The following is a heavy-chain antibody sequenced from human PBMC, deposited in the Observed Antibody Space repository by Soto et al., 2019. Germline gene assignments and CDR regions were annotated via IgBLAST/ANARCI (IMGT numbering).Heavy chain of an antibody. CDR3: ARSRGRIFGVVLDAFDI. CDR2: IYYSGST. J-gene: IGHJ3*02. D-gene: IGHD3-3*01. Sequence: SETMSLTCTVSGGSISSGDYSWSWIRQPPGKGLEWIGYIYYSGSTYYNPSLKSRVTISVDTSKNQFSLKLSSVTAADTAVYYCARSRGRIFGVVLDAFDIWGQGTMVTVSS. V-gene: IGHV4-30-4*01. CDR1: GGSISSGDYS.